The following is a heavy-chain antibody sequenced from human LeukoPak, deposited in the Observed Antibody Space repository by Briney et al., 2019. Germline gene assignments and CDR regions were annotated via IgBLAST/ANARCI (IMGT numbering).Heavy chain of an antibody. CDR2: IYYSGST. CDR3: ARGHPRYCSGGSCFRDAFDI. CDR1: GGPISSYY. Sequence: SETLSLTCTLSGGPISSYYWSWIRQPPGKGLEWIGYIYYSGSTNYNPSLKSRVTISVDTSKNQLSLKLSSVSAADTAVYYCARGHPRYCSGGSCFRDAFDIWGQGTMVTVSS. D-gene: IGHD2-15*01. J-gene: IGHJ3*02. V-gene: IGHV4-59*13.